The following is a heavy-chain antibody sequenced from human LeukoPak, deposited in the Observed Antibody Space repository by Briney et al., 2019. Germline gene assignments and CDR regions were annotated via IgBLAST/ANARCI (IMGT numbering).Heavy chain of an antibody. CDR3: ARDHGPLDSSGYL. V-gene: IGHV3-74*01. CDR1: GFTFSTSW. D-gene: IGHD3-22*01. J-gene: IGHJ4*02. Sequence: GGSLRLSCAASGFTFSTSWMHWVRQAPGKGLVWVSHINSDGSSTYYADSVKGRFTISRDNSKNTLYLQMNSLRAEDTAVYYCARDHGPLDSSGYLRGQGTLVTVSS. CDR2: INSDGSST.